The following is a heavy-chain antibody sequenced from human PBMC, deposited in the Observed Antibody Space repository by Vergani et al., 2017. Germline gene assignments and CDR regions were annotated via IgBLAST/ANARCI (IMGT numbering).Heavy chain of an antibody. V-gene: IGHV3-30-3*01. J-gene: IGHJ4*02. D-gene: IGHD3-9*01. CDR1: GFTFSSYA. CDR3: TTDRFDWFPY. Sequence: QVQLVESGGGVVQPGRSLRLSCAASGFTFSSYAMHWVRQAPGKGLEWVAVISYDGSNKYYADSVKGRFTISRDNSKNTLYLQMNSLKTEDTAVYYCTTDRFDWFPYWGQGTLVTVSS. CDR2: ISYDGSNK.